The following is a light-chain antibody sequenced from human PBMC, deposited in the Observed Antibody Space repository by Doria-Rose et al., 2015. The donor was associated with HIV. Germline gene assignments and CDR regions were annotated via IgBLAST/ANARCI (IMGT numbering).Light chain of an antibody. J-gene: IGKJ1*01. V-gene: IGKV3-20*01. CDR3: HQYASSRT. CDR2: GAS. CDR1: QSVSANY. Sequence: EIVLTQSPGTLSLSPGERATLSCRASQSVSANYLAWYQQRPGQTPSLLIYGASSRATDIPDRFSGSESETDFTLTISRLEPEDFAVYYCHQYASSRTFGQGTKVEIK.